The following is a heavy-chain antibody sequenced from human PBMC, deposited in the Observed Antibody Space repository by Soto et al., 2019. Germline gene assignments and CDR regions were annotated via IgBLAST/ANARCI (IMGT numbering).Heavy chain of an antibody. V-gene: IGHV3-30*03. CDR1: GFTFSSYG. Sequence: QVQLVESGGGVVQPGRSLRLSCAASGFTFSSYGMHWVRQAPGKGLEWVAVISYGGSNKYYADSVKGRFTISRDNSKNTLYLQMNSLRAEDTAVYYCATDDSSGYNYFDYWGQGTLVTVSS. D-gene: IGHD3-22*01. CDR3: ATDDSSGYNYFDY. CDR2: ISYGGSNK. J-gene: IGHJ4*02.